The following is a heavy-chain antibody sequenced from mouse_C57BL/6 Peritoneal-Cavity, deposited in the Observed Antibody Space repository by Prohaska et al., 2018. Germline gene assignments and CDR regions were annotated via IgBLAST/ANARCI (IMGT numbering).Heavy chain of an antibody. CDR2: SNPGSGGT. V-gene: IGHV1-54*01. CDR3: ARWGAGTGY. Sequence: QVQLQQSGAELVRPGTSVKVSCKASGYAFTNYLIEWVKQRPGQGLEWIGVSNPGSGGTNYNEKFKGKATLTADKSSSTAYMQLSSLTSEDSAVYFCARWGAGTGYWGQGTTLTVSS. D-gene: IGHD3-3*01. J-gene: IGHJ2*01. CDR1: GYAFTNYL.